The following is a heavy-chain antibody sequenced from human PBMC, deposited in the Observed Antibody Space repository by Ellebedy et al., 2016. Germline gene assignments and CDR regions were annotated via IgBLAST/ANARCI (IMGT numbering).Heavy chain of an antibody. Sequence: GGSLRLSCVVSGSTFSRSYMTWVRQASGKGLEWVANIRQDGSESFYVDSVKGRFMISRDNAKNTLYLQMNSLRAEDTAVYYCAKDTGWRFDYWGQGTLVTVSS. CDR1: GSTFSRSY. CDR2: IRQDGSES. CDR3: AKDTGWRFDY. V-gene: IGHV3-7*05. D-gene: IGHD2-15*01. J-gene: IGHJ4*02.